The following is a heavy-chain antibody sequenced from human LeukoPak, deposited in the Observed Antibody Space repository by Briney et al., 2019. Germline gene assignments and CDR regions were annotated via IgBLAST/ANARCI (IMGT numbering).Heavy chain of an antibody. D-gene: IGHD2-2*01. CDR1: GGSIRSYY. J-gene: IGHJ5*02. Sequence: PSETLSLTCSVSGGSIRSYYWSWIRQTAGKGLEWIGRVYTSGNTDDNPSLKSRFTMSIDTSKNQFSLKLSSVTAADTAVYYCARDPGPYPFNWFDPWGQGTLVTVSS. CDR3: ARDPGPYPFNWFDP. V-gene: IGHV4-4*07. CDR2: VYTSGNT.